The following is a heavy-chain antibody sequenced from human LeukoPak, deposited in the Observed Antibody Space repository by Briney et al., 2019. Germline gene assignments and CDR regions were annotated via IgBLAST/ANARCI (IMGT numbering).Heavy chain of an antibody. J-gene: IGHJ4*02. CDR3: ARAYSRYQRYCSSTSSWCAPPRTKYYFDY. Sequence: PSETLSLTCAVYGGSFSGYYWSWIRQPPGKGLEWIGEINHSGSTNYNPSLKSRVTISVDTSKNQFSLKLSSVTAADTAVYYCARAYSRYQRYCSSTSSWCAPPRTKYYFDYWGQGTLVTVSS. D-gene: IGHD2-2*01. V-gene: IGHV4-34*01. CDR2: INHSGST. CDR1: GGSFSGYY.